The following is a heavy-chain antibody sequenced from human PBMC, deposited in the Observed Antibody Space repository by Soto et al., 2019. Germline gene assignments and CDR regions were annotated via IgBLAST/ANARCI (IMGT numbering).Heavy chain of an antibody. D-gene: IGHD5-12*01. CDR2: IDWDDDK. Sequence: AGPTLVNPTRPLTLTCPFSGFSLSTSGMCVSWIRQPPGKALEWLALIDWDDDKYYSTSLKTRLTISKDTSKNQVVLTMTNMDPVDTATYYCARIARDGYNSYYYYYGMDVWGQGTTVTVSS. CDR1: GFSLSTSGMC. J-gene: IGHJ6*02. V-gene: IGHV2-70*01. CDR3: ARIARDGYNSYYYYYGMDV.